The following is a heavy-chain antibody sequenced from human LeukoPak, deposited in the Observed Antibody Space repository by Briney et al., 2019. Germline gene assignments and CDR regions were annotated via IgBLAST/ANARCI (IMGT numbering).Heavy chain of an antibody. Sequence: GGSLRLPCAASGFAMTWVRQAPGKGLEWVSHISGSGGNTYHADSVKGRFTISRDNSKNTVYLQMNSLRAEDTAVYYCAKTTAGHSSGRDPGWPVDYWGQGTLVTVSS. CDR3: AKTTAGHSSGRDPGWPVDY. V-gene: IGHV3-23*01. J-gene: IGHJ4*02. CDR2: ISGSGGNT. D-gene: IGHD6-19*01. CDR1: GFA.